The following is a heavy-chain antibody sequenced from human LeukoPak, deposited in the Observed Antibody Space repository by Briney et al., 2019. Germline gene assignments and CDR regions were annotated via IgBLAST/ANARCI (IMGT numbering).Heavy chain of an antibody. J-gene: IGHJ4*02. Sequence: GGSLRLSCAASGFTFDGYAMHWVRQAPGKGLEWVSGINWNSGNIGYADSVKGRFTISRDNAKNSLYLQMNSLRTEDTALYYCAKDRSLDGDYVFDDWGQGTLVTVSS. CDR3: AKDRSLDGDYVFDD. D-gene: IGHD4-17*01. V-gene: IGHV3-9*01. CDR2: INWNSGNI. CDR1: GFTFDGYA.